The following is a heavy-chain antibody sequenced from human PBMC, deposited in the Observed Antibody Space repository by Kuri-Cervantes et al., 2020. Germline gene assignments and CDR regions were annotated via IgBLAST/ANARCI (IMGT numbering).Heavy chain of an antibody. CDR2: ISAYNGNT. J-gene: IGHJ5*02. D-gene: IGHD3-3*01. V-gene: IGHV1-18*01. Sequence: ASVKVSCKASGYTFTSYGISWVRQAPGQGLEWMGWISAYNGNTNYAQKLQGRVTLTTDTSTNTAYMDLRSLRSDDTAVYYCARSHHDFWRFDPWGQGTLVTVSS. CDR1: GYTFTSYG. CDR3: ARSHHDFWRFDP.